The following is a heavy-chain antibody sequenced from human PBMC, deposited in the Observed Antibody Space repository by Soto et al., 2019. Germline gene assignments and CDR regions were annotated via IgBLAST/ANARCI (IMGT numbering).Heavy chain of an antibody. CDR2: ISYDGSNK. Sequence: QVQLVESGGGVVQPGRSLRLSCAASGFTFSSYGMHWVRQAPGKGLEWVAVISYDGSNKYYADSVKGRFTISRDNSKNTLYLQMNSLRAEDTAVYCCAKVLLWFGESEGDAFDIWGQGTMVTVSS. V-gene: IGHV3-30*18. D-gene: IGHD3-10*01. CDR3: AKVLLWFGESEGDAFDI. J-gene: IGHJ3*02. CDR1: GFTFSSYG.